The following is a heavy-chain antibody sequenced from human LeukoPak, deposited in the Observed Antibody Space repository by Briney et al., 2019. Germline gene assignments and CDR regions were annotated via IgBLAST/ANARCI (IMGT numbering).Heavy chain of an antibody. D-gene: IGHD1-14*01. CDR1: GLTVITND. CDR2: LYSDGNT. CDR3: ARGVEPLAANTLAY. Sequence: GGSLRLSCAASGLTVITNDMTSVRQAPGKGLEWVSVLYSDGNTKYADSVQGRFTISRDNSKNTLYLEMNSLSPDDTAVYYCARGVEPLAANTLAYWGQGTLVTVSS. J-gene: IGHJ4*02. V-gene: IGHV3-53*01.